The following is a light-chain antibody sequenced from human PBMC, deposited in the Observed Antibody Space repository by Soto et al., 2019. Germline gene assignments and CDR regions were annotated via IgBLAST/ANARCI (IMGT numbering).Light chain of an antibody. CDR2: GAS. J-gene: IGKJ4*01. V-gene: IGKV3-15*01. CDR3: QQYKDWPRT. Sequence: EVVMTQSPATLSVSPGERVTLSCRASQSVRSHLAWYQQKPGQAPSLLIFGASTRATGVPDRFSGGESGTECTLTISSLQSEDVAVYFCQQYKDWPRTFGGGTRVEIK. CDR1: QSVRSH.